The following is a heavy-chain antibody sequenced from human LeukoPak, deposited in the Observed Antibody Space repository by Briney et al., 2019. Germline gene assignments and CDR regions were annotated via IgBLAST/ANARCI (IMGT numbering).Heavy chain of an antibody. CDR3: ARLGHTMNYYDSSGYYPLVY. Sequence: ASVKVSCKASRYTFTSYGITWVRQAPGQGLEWMGWISAYNGNTNYAQKLQGRVTMTKNTSESTDYMELRSLRSDDTAVYYCARLGHTMNYYDSSGYYPLVYWGQGTLVTVSS. CDR1: RYTFTSYG. CDR2: ISAYNGNT. D-gene: IGHD3-22*01. V-gene: IGHV1-18*01. J-gene: IGHJ4*02.